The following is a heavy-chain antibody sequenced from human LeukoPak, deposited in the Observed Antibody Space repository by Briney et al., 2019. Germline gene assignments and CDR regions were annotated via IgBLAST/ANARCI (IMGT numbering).Heavy chain of an antibody. Sequence: GGPLRLSCAASGFTFSSYGMHWVRQAPGKGLEWVTVIWYDGSNKYYADSVKGRFTISRDNSKNSLYLQMNSLRAEDTAVYYCARDLVAGPGSQYFQHWGQGTLVTVSS. CDR2: IWYDGSNK. J-gene: IGHJ1*01. CDR3: ARDLVAGPGSQYFQH. D-gene: IGHD1-14*01. CDR1: GFTFSSYG. V-gene: IGHV3-33*01.